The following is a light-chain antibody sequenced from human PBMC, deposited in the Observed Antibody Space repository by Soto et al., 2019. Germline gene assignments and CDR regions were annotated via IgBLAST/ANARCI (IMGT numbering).Light chain of an antibody. Sequence: IVMTQSPVTMSVSPGERATLSCRAGQSISTNLAWYQQKPGQAPRLLIYGASTRATGIPARFSGGGSGTEFTLTISSLQSEDFAVYYCQHYNNWPPWTFGQGTKVETK. CDR3: QHYNNWPPWT. CDR1: QSISTN. V-gene: IGKV3-15*01. J-gene: IGKJ1*01. CDR2: GAS.